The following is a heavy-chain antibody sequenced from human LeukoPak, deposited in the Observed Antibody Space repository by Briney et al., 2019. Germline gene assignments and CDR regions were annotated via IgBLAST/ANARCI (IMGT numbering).Heavy chain of an antibody. CDR1: GFTFSSYS. CDR2: ISSSSSYI. J-gene: IGHJ4*02. D-gene: IGHD5-18*01. V-gene: IGHV3-21*01. Sequence: GGSLRLSCAASGFTFSSYSMNWVRQAPGKGLEWVSSISSSSSYIYYADSVKGRFTISRDNAENSLYLQMNSLRAEDTAVYYCARDRAARGYSYGYRPFDFDYWGQGTLVTVSS. CDR3: ARDRAARGYSYGYRPFDFDY.